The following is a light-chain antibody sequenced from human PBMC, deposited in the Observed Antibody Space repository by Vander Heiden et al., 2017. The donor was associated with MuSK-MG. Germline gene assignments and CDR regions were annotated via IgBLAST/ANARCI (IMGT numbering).Light chain of an antibody. V-gene: IGLV3-1*01. CDR1: KLGDKY. J-gene: IGLJ2*01. CDR2: QDS. CDR3: QAWDSSTVV. Sequence: YELTQPTSVSVSPGQTASITCSGDKLGDKYACWYQQKPGQSPVLVIYQDSKRPSGIPERFSGSNSGNTATLTISGTQAMDEADYYCQAWDSSTVVFGGGTKLTVL.